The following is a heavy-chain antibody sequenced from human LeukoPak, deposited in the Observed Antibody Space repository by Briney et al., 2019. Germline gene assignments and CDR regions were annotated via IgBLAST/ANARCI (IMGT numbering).Heavy chain of an antibody. CDR1: GYYINRGYY. D-gene: IGHD1-26*01. Sequence: SETLSLTCSVSGYYINRGYYWGWIRQSPGKGLEWIGIIYHTGNTYYNPSLKSRVTISVDTSKNQFSLKLSSVTAADTAVYYCARRILSGELPRDAFDIWGQGTMVTVSS. J-gene: IGHJ3*02. V-gene: IGHV4-38-2*02. CDR2: IYHTGNT. CDR3: ARRILSGELPRDAFDI.